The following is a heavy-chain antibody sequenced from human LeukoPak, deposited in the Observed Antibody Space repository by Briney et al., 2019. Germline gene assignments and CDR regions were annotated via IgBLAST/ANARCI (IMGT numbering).Heavy chain of an antibody. V-gene: IGHV3-48*02. J-gene: IGHJ6*02. CDR3: ATKGRSSSSWYGNYYYGMDV. Sequence: PGGSLRLSCAASGFTFSSYSMNWVRQAPGKGLEWVSYISSSSSTIYYADSVKGRFTISRDNAKSSLYLQMNSLRDEDTAVYYCATKGRSSSSWYGNYYYGMDVWGQGTTVTVSS. CDR2: ISSSSSTI. CDR1: GFTFSSYS. D-gene: IGHD6-13*01.